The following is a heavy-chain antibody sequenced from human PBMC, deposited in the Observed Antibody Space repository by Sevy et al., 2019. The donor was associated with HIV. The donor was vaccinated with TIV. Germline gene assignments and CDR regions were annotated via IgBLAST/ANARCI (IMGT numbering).Heavy chain of an antibody. CDR2: ITDSSNYI. J-gene: IGHJ4*02. CDR1: GFTFSTYN. Sequence: GGYLRLSCAASGFTFSTYNMNWVRQAPGKGLEWVSSITDSSNYIYHADSVKGRFTISRDNAKNSLYLQMNSLRAEDTAVYFCARDRRTLNYYASSGYNYYFDYWGQGTLVTVSS. CDR3: ARDRRTLNYYASSGYNYYFDY. V-gene: IGHV3-21*01. D-gene: IGHD3-22*01.